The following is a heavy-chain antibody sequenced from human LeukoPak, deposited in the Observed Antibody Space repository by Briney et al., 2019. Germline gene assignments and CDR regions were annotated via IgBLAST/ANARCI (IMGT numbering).Heavy chain of an antibody. CDR1: GYTFTGYY. J-gene: IGHJ4*02. CDR2: INPNSGGT. Sequence: RWASVKVSCKASGYTFTGYYMHWVRQAPGQGLEWMGWINPNSGGTNYAQKFQGRVTMTRDTSISTAYMELSRLRSDDTAVYYCARGRYCTNGVCPLDYWGQGTLVTVSS. CDR3: ARGRYCTNGVCPLDY. D-gene: IGHD2-8*01. V-gene: IGHV1-2*02.